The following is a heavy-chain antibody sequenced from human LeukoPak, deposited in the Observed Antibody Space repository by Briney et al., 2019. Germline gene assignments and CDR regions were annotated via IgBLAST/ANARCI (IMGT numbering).Heavy chain of an antibody. V-gene: IGHV3-48*03. CDR1: GFTFSSYE. CDR3: TFYDSSGSLDY. D-gene: IGHD3-22*01. J-gene: IGHJ4*02. Sequence: GGSLRLSCAASGFTFSSYEMNWVRQAPGKGLEWVSYISSSGSTIYYADSVKGRFTISRDNAKNSLYLQMNSLRAEDTAVYYCTFYDSSGSLDYWGQGTLVTVSS. CDR2: ISSSGSTI.